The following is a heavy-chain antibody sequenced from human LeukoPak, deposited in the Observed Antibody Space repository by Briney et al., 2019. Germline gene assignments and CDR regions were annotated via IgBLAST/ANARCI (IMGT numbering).Heavy chain of an antibody. J-gene: IGHJ4*02. CDR1: GCTFTAYA. V-gene: IGHV1-3*03. CDR3: ATGRATVTTWAFDY. CDR2: ISPANGYT. Sequence: GASVKVSCKASGCTFTAYAMHWVRQAPGQTLEWLGWISPANGYTRYSQEIQGRVTITRDTSANTAYMELSSLRSEDTAVYYCATGRATVTTWAFDYWGQGTLVTVSS. D-gene: IGHD4-17*01.